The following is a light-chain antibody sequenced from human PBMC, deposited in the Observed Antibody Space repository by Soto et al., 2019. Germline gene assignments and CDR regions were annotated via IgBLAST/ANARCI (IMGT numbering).Light chain of an antibody. Sequence: DIQMTQSPSSLSASVGDTVTITCQASQDINRDLNWYQQKPGKAPNLLMYEASNLQTGVPSRFSVTGSRTYFILTINSLQPEDIATYTCQQYYSLPYTFGQGTKLEIK. CDR2: EAS. CDR3: QQYYSLPYT. J-gene: IGKJ2*01. V-gene: IGKV1-33*01. CDR1: QDINRD.